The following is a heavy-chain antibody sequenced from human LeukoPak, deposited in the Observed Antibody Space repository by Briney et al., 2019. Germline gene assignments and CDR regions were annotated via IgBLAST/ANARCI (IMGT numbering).Heavy chain of an antibody. D-gene: IGHD2-15*01. V-gene: IGHV6-1*01. CDR1: GDSVSSNSAA. Sequence: SQTLSLTCAISGDSVSSNSAAWNWIRQSPSRGLEWLGRTYYRSMWYNDYAVSVKSRITINPDTSKNQFSLQLNSVTPEDTAVYYCARDLRYCSGGSCYGGDFDYWGQGTLVTVSS. J-gene: IGHJ4*02. CDR2: TYYRSMWYN. CDR3: ARDLRYCSGGSCYGGDFDY.